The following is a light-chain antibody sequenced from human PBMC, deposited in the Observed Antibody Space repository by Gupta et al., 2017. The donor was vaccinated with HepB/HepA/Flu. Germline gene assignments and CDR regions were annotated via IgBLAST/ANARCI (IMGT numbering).Light chain of an antibody. V-gene: IGLV3-25*03. CDR1: ALPKQY. CDR2: KDS. Sequence: SYELTQPPSVSVSPGQTARITCSGDALPKQYAYWYQQKPGQAPVLVIYKDSERPAGIPERFSGSSSGTTVTLTISGVQAEDEADYYCQSADSSRVVFGGGTKRTVL. J-gene: IGLJ2*01. CDR3: QSADSSRVV.